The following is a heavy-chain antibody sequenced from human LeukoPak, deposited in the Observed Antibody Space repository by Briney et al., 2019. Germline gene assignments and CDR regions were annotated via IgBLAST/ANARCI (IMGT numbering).Heavy chain of an antibody. CDR2: IYTSGST. CDR3: ARNPGATAGYYYYYMDV. Sequence: SETLSLTCTVSGGSISSYYWSWIRQPAGKGLEWIGRIYTSGSTNYNPSLKSRVTMSVDTSKNQFSLKLSSVTAADTAVYYCARNPGATAGYYYYYMDVWGKGTTVTVSS. CDR1: GGSISSYY. J-gene: IGHJ6*03. V-gene: IGHV4-4*07. D-gene: IGHD6-13*01.